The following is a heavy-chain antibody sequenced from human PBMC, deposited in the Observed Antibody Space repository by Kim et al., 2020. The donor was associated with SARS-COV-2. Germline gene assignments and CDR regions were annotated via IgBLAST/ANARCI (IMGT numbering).Heavy chain of an antibody. J-gene: IGHJ6*02. CDR1: GYTFTSYG. CDR2: ISAYNGNT. CDR3: ARVSSSWLRYGMDV. V-gene: IGHV1-18*04. D-gene: IGHD6-13*01. Sequence: ASVKVSCKASGYTFTSYGISWVRQAPGQGLEWMGWISAYNGNTKYVQKLQGRVTMTTDTSTSTAYMELRSLRSDDTAVYYCARVSSSWLRYGMDVWGQGTTVTVSS.